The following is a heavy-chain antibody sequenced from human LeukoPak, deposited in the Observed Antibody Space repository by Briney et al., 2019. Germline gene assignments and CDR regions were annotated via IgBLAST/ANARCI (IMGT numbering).Heavy chain of an antibody. D-gene: IGHD2-21*02. Sequence: SETLSLTYTVSDGSVSGYYWSWIRQSPGKGLEWIGYIYYTGGIDYNPSLKSRVTISLDTSKNQFSLRLNSVTAADTAVYYCAREGGCGGDCYLAFDIWGQGTMVTVSS. CDR3: AREGGCGGDCYLAFDI. CDR2: IYYTGGI. J-gene: IGHJ3*02. CDR1: DGSVSGYY. V-gene: IGHV4-59*02.